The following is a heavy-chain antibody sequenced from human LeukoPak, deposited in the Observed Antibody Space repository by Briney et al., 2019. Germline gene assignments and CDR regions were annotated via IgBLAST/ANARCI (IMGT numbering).Heavy chain of an antibody. CDR1: GFTFSSYG. CDR3: AKNGPGTPFYYDYWYYYYGMDV. D-gene: IGHD3-3*01. J-gene: IGHJ6*02. CDR2: ISYDGSNK. V-gene: IGHV3-30*18. Sequence: TGGSLRLSCAASGFTFSSYGMHWVRQAPGKGLEWVAVISYDGSNKYYADSVKGRFTISRDNSKNTLHLQMNSLRAEDTAVYYCAKNGPGTPFYYDYWYYYYGMDVWGQGTTVTVSS.